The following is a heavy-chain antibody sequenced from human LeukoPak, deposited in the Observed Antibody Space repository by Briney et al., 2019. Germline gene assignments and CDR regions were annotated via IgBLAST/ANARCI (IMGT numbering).Heavy chain of an antibody. D-gene: IGHD6-19*01. CDR2: IIPIFGTA. V-gene: IGHV1-69*13. J-gene: IGHJ4*02. Sequence: GASVKVSCKASGGTFSSYAISWVRQAPGQGLEWMGGIIPIFGTANYAQKFQGRVTITADESTSTAYMELSSLRSEDTAVYYCARDPEYSSGWYFWGQGTLVTVSS. CDR1: GGTFSSYA. CDR3: ARDPEYSSGWYF.